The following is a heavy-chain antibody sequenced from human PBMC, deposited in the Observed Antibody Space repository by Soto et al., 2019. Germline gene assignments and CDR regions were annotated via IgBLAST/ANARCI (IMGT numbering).Heavy chain of an antibody. Sequence: ASVKVSCKASGYTFTSYAMHWVRQAPGQRLEWMGWINAGNGNTKYSQKFQGRVTITRDTSASTAYMELSSLRSEDTAVYYCARQVSWEYYYYYGMDGWGQATTVTVSS. CDR3: ARQVSWEYYYYYGMDG. D-gene: IGHD6-13*01. V-gene: IGHV1-3*01. CDR2: INAGNGNT. CDR1: GYTFTSYA. J-gene: IGHJ6*02.